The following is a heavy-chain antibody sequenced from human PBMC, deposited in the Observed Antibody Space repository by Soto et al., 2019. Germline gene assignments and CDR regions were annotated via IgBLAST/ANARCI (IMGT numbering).Heavy chain of an antibody. J-gene: IGHJ3*02. CDR3: AKDQRGSGYEGYDAFDI. CDR2: ISGSGGST. D-gene: IGHD3-22*01. Sequence: GGSLRLSCAASGFTFSSYAMSWVRPAPGKGLEWVSAISGSGGSTYYADSVKGRFTISRDNSKNTLYLQMNSLRAEDTAVYYCAKDQRGSGYEGYDAFDIWGQGTMVTVSS. V-gene: IGHV3-23*01. CDR1: GFTFSSYA.